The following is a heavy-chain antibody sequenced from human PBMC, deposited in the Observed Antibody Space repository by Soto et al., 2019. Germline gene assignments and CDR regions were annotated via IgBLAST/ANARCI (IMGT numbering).Heavy chain of an antibody. D-gene: IGHD6-13*01. Sequence: SETLSLTCTVSRGSISSGDYYWSWIRQPPGQGLEWLGYIYYSGSTYYIPSLKSRVTISVDTSKNQFSLKLSSVTAADTAVYYCARGYIAAAAYYLDYWGQGTLVTVSS. J-gene: IGHJ4*02. CDR3: ARGYIAAAAYYLDY. CDR2: IYYSGST. CDR1: RGSISSGDYY. V-gene: IGHV4-30-4*01.